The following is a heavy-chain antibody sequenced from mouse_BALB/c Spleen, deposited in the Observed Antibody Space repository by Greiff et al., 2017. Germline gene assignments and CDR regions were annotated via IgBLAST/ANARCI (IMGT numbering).Heavy chain of an antibody. D-gene: IGHD2-1*01. Sequence: VQLKQSGPQLVRPGASVKISCKASGYSFTSYWMHWVKQRPGQGLEWIGMIDPSDSETRLNQKFKDKATLTVDKSSSTAYMQLSSPTSEDSAVYYSAHGNPSYWYFDVWGAGTTVTVSS. CDR3: AHGNPSYWYFDV. J-gene: IGHJ1*01. CDR1: GYSFTSYW. V-gene: IGHV1S126*01. CDR2: IDPSDSET.